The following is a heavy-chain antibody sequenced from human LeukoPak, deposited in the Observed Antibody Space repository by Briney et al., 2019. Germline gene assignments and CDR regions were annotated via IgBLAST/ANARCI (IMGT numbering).Heavy chain of an antibody. CDR3: AKAHRSSGWAYFDY. Sequence: GGSLRLSCATSGFTFSNYAMSWVRQAPGKGLEWVSGISGSGDSTYYADSVKGRFTISRDNSKNTLSLQMNSLRAEDTAVYYCAKAHRSSGWAYFDYWGQGTLVSVSS. CDR2: ISGSGDST. V-gene: IGHV3-23*01. D-gene: IGHD6-19*01. J-gene: IGHJ4*02. CDR1: GFTFSNYA.